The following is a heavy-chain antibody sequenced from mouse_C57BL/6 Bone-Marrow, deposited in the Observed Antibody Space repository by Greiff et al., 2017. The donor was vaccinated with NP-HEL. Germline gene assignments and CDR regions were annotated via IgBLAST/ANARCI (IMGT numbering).Heavy chain of an antibody. Sequence: VQRVESGAELVKPGASVKISCKASGYAFSSYWMNWVKQRPGKGLEWIGQIYPGDGDTNYNGKFKGKATLTADKSSSTAYMQLSSLTSEDSAVYFCARGDYYGSFYAMDYWGQGTSVTVSS. CDR1: GYAFSSYW. CDR3: ARGDYYGSFYAMDY. V-gene: IGHV1-80*01. D-gene: IGHD1-1*01. J-gene: IGHJ4*01. CDR2: IYPGDGDT.